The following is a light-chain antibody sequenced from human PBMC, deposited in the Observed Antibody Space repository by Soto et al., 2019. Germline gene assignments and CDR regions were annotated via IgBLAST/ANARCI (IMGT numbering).Light chain of an antibody. V-gene: IGKV2-28*01. CDR2: LGS. CDR1: QSLLHSNGYNY. Sequence: DIVMTQSPLSLPVTPGEPASISCRSSQSLLHSNGYNYLDWYLQKPGQSPQLLIYLGSNRASGVPDRLSGSGSGTDFTLKIGRVEAEDVGVYYCLQALQTPPWTFGQGTEVEIK. J-gene: IGKJ1*01. CDR3: LQALQTPPWT.